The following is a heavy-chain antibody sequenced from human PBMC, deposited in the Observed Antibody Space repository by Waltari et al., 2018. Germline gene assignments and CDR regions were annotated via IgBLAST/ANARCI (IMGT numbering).Heavy chain of an antibody. CDR3: ARAPGVRVGFDF. CDR1: GGSISSYY. CDR2: IHHIGST. J-gene: IGHJ4*02. D-gene: IGHD3-22*01. V-gene: IGHV4-59*01. Sequence: QVQLQESGPGLVKPSETLSLTCTVSGGSISSYYWSWIRQPPGKGLEWIGYIHHIGSTNYNPSLKSRVTMSIDTSKNQFSLELSSVTAADTAVYYCARAPGVRVGFDFWGQGTLVTVSS.